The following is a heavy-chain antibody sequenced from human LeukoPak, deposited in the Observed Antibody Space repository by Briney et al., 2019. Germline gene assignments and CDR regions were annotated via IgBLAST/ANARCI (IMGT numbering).Heavy chain of an antibody. CDR2: AYYIGNT. CDR1: DGSISSESYY. D-gene: IGHD3-22*01. CDR3: ATTTPQHYYESSGYSSLFDY. V-gene: IGHV4-39*07. Sequence: PSETLSLTCTVSDGSISSESYYWGWIRQLPGKGLEWIGSAYYIGNTYYSPSLKSRVTVSVDTSKNQFFLKLTSVTAADTAVYYCATTTPQHYYESSGYSSLFDYWGQGILVTVSS. J-gene: IGHJ4*02.